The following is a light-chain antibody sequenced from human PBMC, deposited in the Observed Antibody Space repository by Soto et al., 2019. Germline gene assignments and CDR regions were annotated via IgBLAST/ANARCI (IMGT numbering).Light chain of an antibody. J-gene: IGKJ1*01. Sequence: DIQMTQSPSSLSASVGDRVTITCWASHDISTFLAWYQQKPGKVPKLLIYTASTLQSGVPSRFSGSGSGTDFTLIISSLQPEDVATYYCQQYNRAPWTFGQGTKVDIK. CDR1: HDISTF. V-gene: IGKV1-27*01. CDR2: TAS. CDR3: QQYNRAPWT.